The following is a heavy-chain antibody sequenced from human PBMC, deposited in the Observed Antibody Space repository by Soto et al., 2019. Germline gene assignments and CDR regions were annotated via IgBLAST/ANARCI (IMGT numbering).Heavy chain of an antibody. D-gene: IGHD1-26*01. CDR3: AKDPTSGGVGATIVEDAFDI. Sequence: EVQLLESGGGLVQPGGSLRLSCAASGFTFSSYAMSWVRQAPGKGLEWVSAISGSGGSTYYADSVKGRFTISRDNSKNPLYLQMNSLRAEDTAVYYCAKDPTSGGVGATIVEDAFDIWGQGTMVTVSS. CDR2: ISGSGGST. V-gene: IGHV3-23*01. CDR1: GFTFSSYA. J-gene: IGHJ3*02.